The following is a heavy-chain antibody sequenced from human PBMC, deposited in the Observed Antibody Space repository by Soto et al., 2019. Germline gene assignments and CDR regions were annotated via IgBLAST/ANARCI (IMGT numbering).Heavy chain of an antibody. J-gene: IGHJ3*02. D-gene: IGHD1-1*01. CDR3: ARVRVQLERHDAFDI. CDR1: GGTFSSYA. CDR2: IIPIFGTA. V-gene: IGHV1-69*01. Sequence: QVQLVQSGAEVKKPGSSVKVSCKASGGTFSSYAISWVRQAPGQGLEWMGGIIPIFGTANYGQKFQGRVTITADEPTSTADRELSSMRSEDTAVYYCARVRVQLERHDAFDIGGQGTMVTVSS.